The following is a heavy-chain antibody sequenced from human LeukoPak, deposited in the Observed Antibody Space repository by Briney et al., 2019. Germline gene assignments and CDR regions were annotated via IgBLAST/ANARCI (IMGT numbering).Heavy chain of an antibody. J-gene: IGHJ4*02. V-gene: IGHV1-2*02. Sequence: ASVTVSCKASGYTFTGYYLHWVRQAPGQGLEWMGWINPNSGGTKYAQKFQGRVTMASDTSITTAYMELSSLRSDDTAVYYCARGLRIPVDLWGQGTLVTVSS. CDR2: INPNSGGT. D-gene: IGHD2-15*01. CDR1: GYTFTGYY. CDR3: ARGLRIPVDL.